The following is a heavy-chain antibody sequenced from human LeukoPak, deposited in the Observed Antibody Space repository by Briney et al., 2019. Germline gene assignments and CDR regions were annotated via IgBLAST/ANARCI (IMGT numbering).Heavy chain of an antibody. V-gene: IGHV3-23*01. Sequence: GGSLRLSCAASGFTFSTYAMSWVRQAPGKGLEWVSGISGSGGSTYYADSVKGRFTISRDNSKNTLYLQMNSLRADDTAVYFCARDYSSGYWGQGTLVTVSS. CDR3: ARDYSSGY. CDR2: ISGSGGST. J-gene: IGHJ4*02. CDR1: GFTFSTYA. D-gene: IGHD4-11*01.